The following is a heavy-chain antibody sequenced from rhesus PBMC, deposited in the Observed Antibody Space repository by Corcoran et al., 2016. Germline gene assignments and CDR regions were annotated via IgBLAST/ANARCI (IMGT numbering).Heavy chain of an antibody. V-gene: IGHV4-169*02. CDR2: IYGSGSST. J-gene: IGHJ4*01. D-gene: IGHD3-9*01. CDR3: ASGYYEDDYGPFDY. Sequence: QLQLQESGPGLVKPSETLSVTCAVSGGSISSSYWSWIRQAPGKGLEGIGDIYGSGSSTHYNPALKGRVTLSVDTSKNQLCLKLSSVTAADTAVYYCASGYYEDDYGPFDYWGQGVLVTVSS. CDR1: GGSISSSY.